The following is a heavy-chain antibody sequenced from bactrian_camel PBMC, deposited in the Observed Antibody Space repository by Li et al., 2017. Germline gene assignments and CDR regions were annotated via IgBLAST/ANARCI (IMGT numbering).Heavy chain of an antibody. D-gene: IGHD7*01. Sequence: HVQLVESGGGLVQPGGSLRLSCAASGFTFSSVYASWARQAPGKGLEWVSSLYADGSSTYYADSVKGRFTISRDNAKNTLYLQMDSLKSEDTALYYCARNGGLYTAWGQGTQVTVS. V-gene: IGHV3-2*01. J-gene: IGHJ6*01. CDR3: ARNGGLYTA. CDR1: GFTFSSVY. CDR2: LYADGSST.